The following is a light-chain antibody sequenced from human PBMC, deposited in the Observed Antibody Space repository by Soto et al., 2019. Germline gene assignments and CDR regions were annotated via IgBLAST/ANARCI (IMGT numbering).Light chain of an antibody. J-gene: IGKJ4*01. CDR2: GTS. Sequence: EIVMTQSPATLSVSPGGRATLFCRASQSIASNLAWYQQKAGQAPRLLIYGTSTRATGIPARFSGSGSGTEFTLTLSSLQSEDSAVYYCQQYNNWPPLSFGGGTKVEIK. V-gene: IGKV3-15*01. CDR3: QQYNNWPPLS. CDR1: QSIASN.